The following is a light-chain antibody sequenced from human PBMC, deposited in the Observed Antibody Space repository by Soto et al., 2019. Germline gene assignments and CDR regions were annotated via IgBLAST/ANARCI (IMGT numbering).Light chain of an antibody. J-gene: IGLJ1*01. V-gene: IGLV2-23*01. CDR3: CSYAGSSTYV. Sequence: LTQPACVSGSPGQSITISCTGTSSDVGSYNLVSWYQRHPGKAPKLMIYEGSKRPSGVSNRFSGSKSGNTASLTISGLQAEDEADYYCCSYAGSSTYVFGTGTKVTVL. CDR1: SSDVGSYNL. CDR2: EGS.